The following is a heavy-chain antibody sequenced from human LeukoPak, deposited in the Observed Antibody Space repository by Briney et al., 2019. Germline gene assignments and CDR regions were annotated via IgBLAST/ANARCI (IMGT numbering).Heavy chain of an antibody. CDR2: ISSSSSTI. D-gene: IGHD3-16*01. CDR3: ARDNWGTDY. J-gene: IGHJ4*02. V-gene: IGHV3-48*01. Sequence: GGSLRLSCAASVFTFSSYSMNWVRQAPGKGLEWVSYISSSSSTIYYADSVKGRFTISRDNAKNSLYLQMNSLRAEDTAVYYCARDNWGTDYWGQGTLVTVSS. CDR1: VFTFSSYS.